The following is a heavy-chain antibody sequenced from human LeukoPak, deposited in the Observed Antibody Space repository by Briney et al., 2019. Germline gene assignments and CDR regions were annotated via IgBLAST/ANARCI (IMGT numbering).Heavy chain of an antibody. CDR1: GGYFSGYY. Sequence: SETLSLTCGVYGGYFSGYYRSWIRQPPGKGLEGIAEINHSGSTNYNPSLKSRVTISVDTSKNQFSLKLSSVTAADTAVYYCARGRSGAVTTYYYYMDVWGKGTTVTVSS. CDR2: INHSGST. J-gene: IGHJ6*03. V-gene: IGHV4-34*01. CDR3: ARGRSGAVTTYYYYMDV. D-gene: IGHD6-19*01.